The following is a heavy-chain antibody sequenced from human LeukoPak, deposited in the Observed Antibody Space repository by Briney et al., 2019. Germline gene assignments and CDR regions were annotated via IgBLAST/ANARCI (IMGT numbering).Heavy chain of an antibody. Sequence: PSETLSLTCTVSGGSISTSSYYWGWIRQPPEKGLEWIGSIHFGGNTYYSPSLKSRVTISIDTSKKQFSLKLSSVTAADTAVYYCATFYHDTRSFDMWGQGTMVTVSS. J-gene: IGHJ3*02. D-gene: IGHD3-22*01. V-gene: IGHV4-39*01. CDR2: IHFGGNT. CDR1: GGSISTSSYY. CDR3: ATFYHDTRSFDM.